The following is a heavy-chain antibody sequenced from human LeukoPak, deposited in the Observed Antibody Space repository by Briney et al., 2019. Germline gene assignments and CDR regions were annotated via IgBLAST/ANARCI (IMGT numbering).Heavy chain of an antibody. CDR1: GFTFTDYF. D-gene: IGHD5-24*01. CDR3: ARVADGDKYGGRDY. V-gene: IGHV3-74*01. Sequence: GGSLRLSCVASGFTFTDYFMSWVRQAPGKGLGWVSRIINDGSSTTYADSVKGRFTISRDNAKDTLYLQMNSLRVGDTAVYYCARVADGDKYGGRDYWGQGALVIVSS. J-gene: IGHJ4*02. CDR2: IINDGSST.